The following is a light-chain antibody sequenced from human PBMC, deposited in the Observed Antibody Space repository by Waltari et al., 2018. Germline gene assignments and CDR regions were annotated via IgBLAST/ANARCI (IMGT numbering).Light chain of an antibody. V-gene: IGLV3-1*01. CDR3: QVWDSDTTALI. J-gene: IGLJ1*01. CDR1: YLAHKY. CDR2: QND. Sequence: SYALTPAPSVPVSPGQTASITCSGDYLAHKYVSWFQQRPGQSPLLVIYQNDKRPSGIPERFSGSNSGNTATLTISGTQAMDEGDYYCQVWDSDTTALIFGTGTSVTV.